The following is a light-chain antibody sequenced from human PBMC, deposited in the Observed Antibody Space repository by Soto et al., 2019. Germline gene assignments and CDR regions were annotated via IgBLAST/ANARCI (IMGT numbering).Light chain of an antibody. V-gene: IGKV4-1*01. CDR3: QQYYSSLYT. J-gene: IGKJ2*01. CDR2: WAS. Sequence: DIVMTQSPDSLAVSLGERATINCKSSQNVLYSSNNKNYLAWYQQKPGQPPKLLIYWASTRESGVPDRFSGSGSGTDFTLTISSLRAEDVAVYYCQQYYSSLYTFGQGTKLEIK. CDR1: QNVLYSSNNKNY.